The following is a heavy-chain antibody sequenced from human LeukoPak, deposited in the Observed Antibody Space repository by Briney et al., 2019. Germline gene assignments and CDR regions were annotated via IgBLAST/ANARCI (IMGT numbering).Heavy chain of an antibody. V-gene: IGHV3-21*01. CDR1: GFTFSSYS. CDR2: ISSSSSYI. D-gene: IGHD3-3*01. CDR3: ARGPVLRFLEWLLFFDY. Sequence: GGSLRLSCAASGFTFSSYSMNWVRQAPGKGLEWVSSISSSSSYIYYADSVKGRFTISRGNAKNSLYLQMNSLRAEDTAVYYCARGPVLRFLEWLLFFDYWGQGTLVTVSS. J-gene: IGHJ4*02.